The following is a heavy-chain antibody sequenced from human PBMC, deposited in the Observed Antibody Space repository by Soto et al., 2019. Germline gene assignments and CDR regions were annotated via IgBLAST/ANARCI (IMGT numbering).Heavy chain of an antibody. V-gene: IGHV1-3*01. Sequence: QVQLVQSGAEVKKPGASVKGSCKASGYTFTSYAMHWVRQAPGQRLAWMGWINAGNGNTKYSQKFQGRVTITRDTSASTAYMELSSLRSEDTAVYYCASPYYDILTGYYPGYAFDLWGQGTMVTVSS. D-gene: IGHD3-9*01. CDR1: GYTFTSYA. CDR2: INAGNGNT. CDR3: ASPYYDILTGYYPGYAFDL. J-gene: IGHJ3*01.